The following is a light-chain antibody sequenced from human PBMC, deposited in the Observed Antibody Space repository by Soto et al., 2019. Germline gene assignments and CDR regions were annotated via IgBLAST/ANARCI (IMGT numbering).Light chain of an antibody. J-gene: IGLJ3*02. V-gene: IGLV2-14*03. CDR2: DVS. Sequence: QSALTQPASVSGSPGQSTTISCTGTSSDVGTYDYVSWYQQHPGKAPKLMIYDVSNRPSGVSNRFSGSKSGNTASLTISGLQAEDEADYYCSSYTISSTWVFGGGTKLTVL. CDR3: SSYTISSTWV. CDR1: SSDVGTYDY.